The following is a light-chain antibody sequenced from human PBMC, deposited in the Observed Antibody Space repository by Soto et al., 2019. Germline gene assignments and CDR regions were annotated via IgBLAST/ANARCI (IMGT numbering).Light chain of an antibody. CDR2: WAS. CDR3: QQYYSAPLT. V-gene: IGKV4-1*01. Sequence: DIVVTQSPDSLAVSLGERATINCKSSQSVLYSSNNKNYVAWYQQKPGQPPKVLIYWASTRESGVPDRFSAGGSGTDFTLTISSLQAEDVAVYYCQQYYSAPLTFGRGTKVEIK. J-gene: IGKJ4*01. CDR1: QSVLYSSNNKNY.